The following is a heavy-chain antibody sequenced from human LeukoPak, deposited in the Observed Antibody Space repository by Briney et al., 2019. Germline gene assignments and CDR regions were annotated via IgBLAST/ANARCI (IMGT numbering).Heavy chain of an antibody. Sequence: GGSLRLSCAASGFTFSDYYMSWLRQAPGKGLEWVSYISSSGSTIYYADSVKGLFTISKDHAKNSLYLQMISMGAEDRAGYHCARGEDGDNCEGDVFDIWGQGTMVTVSS. CDR1: GFTFSDYY. J-gene: IGHJ3*02. CDR3: ARGEDGDNCEGDVFDI. D-gene: IGHD5-24*01. V-gene: IGHV3-11*04. CDR2: ISSSGSTI.